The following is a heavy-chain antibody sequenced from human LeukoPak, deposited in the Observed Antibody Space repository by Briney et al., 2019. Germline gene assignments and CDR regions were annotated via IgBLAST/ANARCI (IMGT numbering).Heavy chain of an antibody. D-gene: IGHD3-16*02. J-gene: IGHJ4*02. CDR3: ARGRPEGSYYFDH. CDR1: GFTVSSNY. Sequence: GGSLRLSCAASGFTVSSNYMSWVRQAPGKGLEWVSVIYSGGSTYYTDSVKGRFTISRDNSKNTLYLQMNSLRAEDTAVYYCARGRPEGSYYFDHWGQGTLVTVSS. CDR2: IYSGGST. V-gene: IGHV3-66*01.